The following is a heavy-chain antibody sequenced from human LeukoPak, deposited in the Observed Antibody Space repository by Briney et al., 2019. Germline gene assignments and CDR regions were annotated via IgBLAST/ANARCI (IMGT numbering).Heavy chain of an antibody. CDR3: ARVGDYGDYYYYGMDV. Sequence: SETLSLTCAVYGGSFSGYYWSWIRQPPGKGLEWIGEINHSGSTNYNPSLESRVTISVDTSKNQFYLKLSSVTAADTAVYYCARVGDYGDYYYYGMDVWGKGTTVTVSS. J-gene: IGHJ6*04. CDR2: INHSGST. V-gene: IGHV4-34*01. CDR1: GGSFSGYY. D-gene: IGHD4-17*01.